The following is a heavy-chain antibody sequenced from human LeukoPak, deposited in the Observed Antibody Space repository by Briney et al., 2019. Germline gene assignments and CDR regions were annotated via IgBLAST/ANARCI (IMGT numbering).Heavy chain of an antibody. J-gene: IGHJ4*02. V-gene: IGHV5-51*01. D-gene: IGHD4-23*01. CDR2: IYPGDSDT. Sequence: GESLKISCKGSGYSFTSYWIGWVRQMAGKGLEWMGIIYPGDSDTRYSPSFKGQVTISADKSISTAYLQWSSLKASDTAMYHCARHYDYGGSWYFDYWGQGTLVTVSS. CDR3: ARHYDYGGSWYFDY. CDR1: GYSFTSYW.